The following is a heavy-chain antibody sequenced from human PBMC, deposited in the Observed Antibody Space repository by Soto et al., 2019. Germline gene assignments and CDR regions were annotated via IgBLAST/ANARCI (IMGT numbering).Heavy chain of an antibody. CDR3: ATSHRIAAAGGAYYDGMDV. D-gene: IGHD6-13*01. CDR1: GFTVSSNY. J-gene: IGHJ6*02. V-gene: IGHV3-53*01. CDR2: IYSGGST. Sequence: QPGGSLRLSCAASGFTVSSNYMSWVRQAPGKGLEWVSVIYSGGSTYYADSVKGRFTISRDNSKNTLYLQMNNLRAEDTAVYYCATSHRIAAAGGAYYDGMDVWGQGTTVTVSS.